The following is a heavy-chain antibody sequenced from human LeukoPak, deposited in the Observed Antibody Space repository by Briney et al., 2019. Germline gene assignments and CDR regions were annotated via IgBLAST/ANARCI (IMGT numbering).Heavy chain of an antibody. J-gene: IGHJ4*02. CDR3: ARASFDYYDSSGPFDY. CDR1: GFTFSSYA. CDR2: ISYDGSNK. Sequence: GGSLRLSCAASGFTFSSYAMHWVRQAPGKGLEWVAVISYDGSNKYYADSVKSRFTISRDNSKNTLYLQMNSLRAEDTAVYYCARASFDYYDSSGPFDYWGQGTLVTVSS. D-gene: IGHD3-22*01. V-gene: IGHV3-30-3*01.